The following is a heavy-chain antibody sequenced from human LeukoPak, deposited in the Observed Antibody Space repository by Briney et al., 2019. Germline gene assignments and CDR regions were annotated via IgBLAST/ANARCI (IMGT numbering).Heavy chain of an antibody. CDR3: AKAPIKYTSSSDTFDI. D-gene: IGHD6-6*01. CDR1: VFTFSSYA. V-gene: IGHV3-23*01. CDR2: IGGSGSSR. J-gene: IGHJ3*02. Sequence: GGSLRLSCAASVFTFSSYAINWVRQAPGKGLEWVSGIGGSGSSRSYADPVKGRFTISRENSKNTLYLQMNSLRVEDTAVYYCAKAPIKYTSSSDTFDIWGQGTMVTVSS.